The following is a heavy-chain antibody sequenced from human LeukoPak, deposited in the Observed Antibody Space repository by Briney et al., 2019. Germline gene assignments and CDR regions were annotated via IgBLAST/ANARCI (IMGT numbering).Heavy chain of an antibody. D-gene: IGHD7-27*01. CDR3: ARGPPNWGYDY. J-gene: IGHJ4*02. Sequence: ASVKVSCKASGYTFTSYDFNWVRQATGQRPEWMGWMSPNSGDTGYAQKFQDRVTMTRNTSTSTAYMELSSLRSDDTAVYYCARGPPNWGYDYWGPGTLVTVSS. V-gene: IGHV1-8*01. CDR1: GYTFTSYD. CDR2: MSPNSGDT.